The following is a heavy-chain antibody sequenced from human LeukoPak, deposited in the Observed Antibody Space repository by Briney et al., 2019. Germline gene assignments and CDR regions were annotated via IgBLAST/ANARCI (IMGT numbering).Heavy chain of an antibody. V-gene: IGHV1-18*01. Sequence: ALVKVSCKASGYTFTSYGISWVRQAPGQGLEWMGWISAYNGNTNYAQKLQGRVTMTTDTSTSTAYMELRSLRSDDTAVYYCARTGYSGYDSPDTYYYYGMDVWGQGTTVTVSS. J-gene: IGHJ6*02. CDR3: ARTGYSGYDSPDTYYYYGMDV. D-gene: IGHD5-12*01. CDR1: GYTFTSYG. CDR2: ISAYNGNT.